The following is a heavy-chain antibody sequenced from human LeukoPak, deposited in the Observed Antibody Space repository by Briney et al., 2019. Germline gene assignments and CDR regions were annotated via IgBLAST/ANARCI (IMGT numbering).Heavy chain of an antibody. J-gene: IGHJ4*02. V-gene: IGHV4-61*02. D-gene: IGHD6-19*01. CDR1: GNSISSGDNY. CDR2: IYTSGST. Sequence: SETLSLTCTVSGNSISSGDNYWSWIRQPAGKGLEWIGRIYTSGSTNYNPSLKSRVTISGDTSKNQFSLRLSSVTAADTAVYYCARAGAVAGNGADLFDYWGQGTLVTVSS. CDR3: ARAGAVAGNGADLFDY.